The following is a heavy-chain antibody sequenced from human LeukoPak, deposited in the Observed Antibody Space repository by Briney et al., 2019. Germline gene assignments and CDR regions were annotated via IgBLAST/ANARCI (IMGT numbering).Heavy chain of an antibody. Sequence: ASVKVSCKVSGYTLTELSMHWVRQAPGKGLEWKGGFDPEAGETIYAQKFQGRVTMTEDTSTDTAYMELSSLRSEDTAVYYCATGVLLWFGELQNLDYWGQGTLVTVSS. CDR1: GYTLTELS. D-gene: IGHD3-10*01. CDR3: ATGVLLWFGELQNLDY. J-gene: IGHJ4*02. CDR2: FDPEAGET. V-gene: IGHV1-24*01.